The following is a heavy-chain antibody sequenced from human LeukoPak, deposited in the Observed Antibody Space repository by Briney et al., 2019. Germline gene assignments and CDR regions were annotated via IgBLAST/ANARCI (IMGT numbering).Heavy chain of an antibody. D-gene: IGHD6-19*01. CDR3: ARTRSGWDFAY. CDR2: ISAYNGNT. CDR1: GYTFTSYG. V-gene: IGHV1-18*01. Sequence: WASVKVSCKASGYTFTSYGISWVRQAPGQGLEWMGWISAYNGNTNYARKLQGRVTMTTDTSTSTAYMELRSLRSDDTAVYYCARTRSGWDFAYWGQGTLVTVSS. J-gene: IGHJ4*02.